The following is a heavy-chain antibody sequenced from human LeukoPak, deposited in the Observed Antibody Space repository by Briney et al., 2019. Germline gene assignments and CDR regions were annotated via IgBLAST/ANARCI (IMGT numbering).Heavy chain of an antibody. J-gene: IGHJ4*02. D-gene: IGHD6-19*01. V-gene: IGHV1-18*01. Sequence: GCSVTVSCKASGYSFTSYGITWVRPAPGQGLEWMGWINPYNGNTNDAQRLQGRVTMTTDTSTSTAYMDLRSLRSDDTAVYYCARERSGWFFSNWGQGTLVTVSS. CDR2: INPYNGNT. CDR3: ARERSGWFFSN. CDR1: GYSFTSYG.